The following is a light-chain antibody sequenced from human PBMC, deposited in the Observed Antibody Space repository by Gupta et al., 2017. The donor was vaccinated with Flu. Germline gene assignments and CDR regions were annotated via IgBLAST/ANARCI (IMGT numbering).Light chain of an antibody. Sequence: EIVLTQSPGTLSLSPGESVTLSCRASQSVTSSYLAWYQQRPGQSPRLLIYGASTRATGIPDRFSGSGSGTDFTLTISRLEPEDFAVYYCQQDGMWPKTFGQGTMVEVK. J-gene: IGKJ1*01. V-gene: IGKV3-20*01. CDR1: QSVTSSY. CDR3: QQDGMWPKT. CDR2: GAS.